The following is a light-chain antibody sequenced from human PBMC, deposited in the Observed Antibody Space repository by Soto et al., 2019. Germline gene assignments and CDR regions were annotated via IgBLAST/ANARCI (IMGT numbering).Light chain of an antibody. CDR1: QSVSTSD. J-gene: IGKJ4*01. CDR3: QQYDRSLT. Sequence: EIVFTQSPGTLSLSPGERATLSCRASQSVSTSDFAWYQQKPGQAPRLLMYGASHRASGIPDRFSGSGSGTDFTLTISRLEPEDFAVYYCQQYDRSLTFGGGTKVDIK. CDR2: GAS. V-gene: IGKV3-20*01.